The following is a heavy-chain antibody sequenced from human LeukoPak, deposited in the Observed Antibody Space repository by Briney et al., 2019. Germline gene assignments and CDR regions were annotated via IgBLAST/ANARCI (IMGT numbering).Heavy chain of an antibody. CDR3: ASILLSGGLVVDY. CDR2: IGTAGDT. Sequence: GGSLRLSCAASGFTFSSYDMHWVRQATGKDLEWVSGIGTAGDTHYSGSVKGRFTISRENARNSLYLQMNSLRAEDTAVYYCASILLSGGLVVDYWGQGTLVTVSS. V-gene: IGHV3-13*01. CDR1: GFTFSSYD. J-gene: IGHJ4*02. D-gene: IGHD2/OR15-2a*01.